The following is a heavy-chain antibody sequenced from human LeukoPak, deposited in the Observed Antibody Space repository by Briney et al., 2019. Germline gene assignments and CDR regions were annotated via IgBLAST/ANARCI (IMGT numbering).Heavy chain of an antibody. D-gene: IGHD6-19*01. CDR2: ISAYNGNT. CDR1: GYTFSTYG. CDR3: AREASDNWFDP. J-gene: IGHJ5*02. V-gene: IGHV1-18*01. Sequence: GASAKVSCKASGYTFSTYGISWVRQAPGQGLEWMGWISAYNGNTNYGQKFQGRVTMTTDTSTSTAYMEVRSLRSDDTAVYYCAREASDNWFDPWGQGTLVTVSS.